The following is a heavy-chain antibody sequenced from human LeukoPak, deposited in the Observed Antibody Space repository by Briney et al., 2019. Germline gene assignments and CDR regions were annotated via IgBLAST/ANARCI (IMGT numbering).Heavy chain of an antibody. D-gene: IGHD2-2*01. V-gene: IGHV1-8*01. CDR3: ARGTRAYCSSTSCYPRDAFDI. Sequence: GASVKVSCKASGYTFTSYDINWVRQATGQGLEWMGWMNPNSGNTGYALKFQGRVTMTRNTSISTAYMELSSLRSEDTAVYYCARGTRAYCSSTSCYPRDAFDIWGQGTMVTVSS. J-gene: IGHJ3*02. CDR2: MNPNSGNT. CDR1: GYTFTSYD.